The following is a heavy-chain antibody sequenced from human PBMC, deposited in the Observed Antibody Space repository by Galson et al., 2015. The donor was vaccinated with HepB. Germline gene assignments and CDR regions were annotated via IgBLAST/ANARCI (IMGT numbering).Heavy chain of an antibody. D-gene: IGHD2-2*01. Sequence: SLRLSCAASGFAFGTHSMTWVRQAPGKGLQWVSTITAGGRTTYAESVTGRFTVSRDNSNNGVYLQMNSLTAADTAIYYCAKGTERRLTTMTSHNYLDHWGRGALVTVSS. CDR2: ITAGGRT. CDR1: GFAFGTHS. V-gene: IGHV3-23*01. CDR3: AKGTERRLTTMTSHNYLDH. J-gene: IGHJ4*02.